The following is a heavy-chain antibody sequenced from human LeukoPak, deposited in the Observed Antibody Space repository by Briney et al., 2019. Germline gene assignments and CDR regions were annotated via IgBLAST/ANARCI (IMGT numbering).Heavy chain of an antibody. V-gene: IGHV3-23*01. Sequence: PGGSLRLSCAASGFTFSSYAMSWVRQAPGKGLEWVSAISGSGGSTYYADSVKGRFTISRDNSKNTLYLQMNSLRAGDTAVYYCANGQQKCTSCPGDWGQGTLVTVSS. CDR1: GFTFSSYA. D-gene: IGHD2-2*01. J-gene: IGHJ4*02. CDR2: ISGSGGST. CDR3: ANGQQKCTSCPGD.